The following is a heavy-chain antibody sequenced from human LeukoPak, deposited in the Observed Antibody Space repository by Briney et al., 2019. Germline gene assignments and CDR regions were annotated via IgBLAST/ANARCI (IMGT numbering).Heavy chain of an antibody. D-gene: IGHD4-17*01. Sequence: GGSLRLSCAASGSTFTFYAMSGVRQAPGKRLEWVSVISGSGGSTYYADSVRGRFTISRDNSKNTLYLQMDSLRAEDTAVYYCAKDLDYEDEGDLWGRGTLVTVSS. V-gene: IGHV3-23*01. CDR2: ISGSGGST. CDR3: AKDLDYEDEGDL. CDR1: GSTFTFYA. J-gene: IGHJ2*01.